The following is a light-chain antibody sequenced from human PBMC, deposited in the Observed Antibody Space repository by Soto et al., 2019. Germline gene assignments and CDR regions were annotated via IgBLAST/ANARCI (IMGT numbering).Light chain of an antibody. J-gene: IGLJ2*01. CDR3: SSFVSTSVVI. V-gene: IGLV2-14*01. Sequence: QSALTQPASVSGSPGQSITISCTGTSSDVGGYDYVSWYQQNPGKAPKLMIYEVTNRPSGVSDRFSGSKSGNTASLTISGLQTEDEADYYCSSFVSTSVVIFGGGTQLTVL. CDR2: EVT. CDR1: SSDVGGYDY.